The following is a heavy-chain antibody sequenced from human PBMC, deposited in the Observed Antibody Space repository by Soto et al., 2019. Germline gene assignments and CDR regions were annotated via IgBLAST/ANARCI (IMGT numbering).Heavy chain of an antibody. CDR2: IYYSGST. J-gene: IGHJ5*02. CDR1: GGSISSGGYY. CDR3: ARVRYCSGGSCYPRFDP. V-gene: IGHV4-31*01. Sequence: QVQLQESGPGLVKPSQTLSLTCTVSGGSISSGGYYWSWIRQHPGKGLEWIGYIYYSGSTYYNPALKSPVTIAVDTSKNQFSLKLSSVPAADTAVYYCARVRYCSGGSCYPRFDPWGQGTLVTVSS. D-gene: IGHD2-15*01.